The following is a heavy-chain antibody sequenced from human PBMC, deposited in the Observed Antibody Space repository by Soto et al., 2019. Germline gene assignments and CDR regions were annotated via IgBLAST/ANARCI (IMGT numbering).Heavy chain of an antibody. Sequence: QITLKESGPTLVKPTQTLTLTCTFSGFSLSTSGVGVGWIRQPPGKALEWLALIYWDDDKRSSTSLKSRLTITKDTSKTPVVLTMTNMDPVHTATYYCAHRRVVVAAHNWFDPWGQGTLVTVSS. J-gene: IGHJ5*02. CDR1: GFSLSTSGVG. CDR2: IYWDDDK. D-gene: IGHD2-15*01. V-gene: IGHV2-5*02. CDR3: AHRRVVVAAHNWFDP.